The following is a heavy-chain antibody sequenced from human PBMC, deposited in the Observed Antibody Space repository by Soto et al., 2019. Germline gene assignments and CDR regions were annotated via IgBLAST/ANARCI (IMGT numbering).Heavy chain of an antibody. CDR3: AIEVITGTSLNWFDP. V-gene: IGHV3-30-3*01. D-gene: IGHD1-20*01. J-gene: IGHJ5*02. Sequence: QVQLVESGGGVVQPGRSLRLSCSASGFTFSSYAMHWVRHAPGKGLEWVAVLSYAGSNKYYADSVKCRFTISRDNSKNTLYLQLNSVGEEDTAVYYCAIEVITGTSLNWFDPWGQGTLVTVFS. CDR1: GFTFSSYA. CDR2: LSYAGSNK.